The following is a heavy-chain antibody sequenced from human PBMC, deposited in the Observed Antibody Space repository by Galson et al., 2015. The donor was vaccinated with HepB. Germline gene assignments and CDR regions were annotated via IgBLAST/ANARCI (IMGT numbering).Heavy chain of an antibody. J-gene: IGHJ6*02. CDR3: ARSNIAARPGYYYYYGMDV. CDR2: IIPIFGTA. D-gene: IGHD6-6*01. CDR1: GGTFSSYA. V-gene: IGHV1-69*13. Sequence: SVKVSCKASGGTFSSYAISWVRQAPGQGLEWMGGIIPIFGTANYAQKLQGRVTITADESTSTAYMELSSLRSEDTAVYYCARSNIAARPGYYYYYGMDVWGQGTTVTVSS.